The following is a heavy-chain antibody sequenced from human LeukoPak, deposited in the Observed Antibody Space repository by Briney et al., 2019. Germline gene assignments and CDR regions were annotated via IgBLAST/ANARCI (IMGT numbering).Heavy chain of an antibody. J-gene: IGHJ6*02. CDR3: ARDESRDGYNTHYYGMDV. CDR1: GFAFSSYE. V-gene: IGHV3-48*03. CDR2: ISSSGNTI. D-gene: IGHD5-24*01. Sequence: GGSLRLSCAASGFAFSSYEMNWVRQAPGKGLEWISYISYISSSGNTIYYADSVEGRFTISRDNARNSLYLQMNSLRAEDTAVYYCARDESRDGYNTHYYGMDVWGQGTTVTVSS.